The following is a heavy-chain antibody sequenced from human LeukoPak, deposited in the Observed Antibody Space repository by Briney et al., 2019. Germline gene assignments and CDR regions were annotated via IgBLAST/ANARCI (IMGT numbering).Heavy chain of an antibody. D-gene: IGHD6-13*01. CDR2: IYSGGST. V-gene: IGHV3-53*01. CDR1: GFTFSSYA. CDR3: ARVTAAAGTDVDY. J-gene: IGHJ4*02. Sequence: PGGSLRLSCAASGFTFSSYAMSWVRQAPGKGLEWVSVIYSGGSTYYADSVKGRFTISRDNSKNTLYLQMNSLRAEDTAVYYCARVTAAAGTDVDYWGQGTLVTVSS.